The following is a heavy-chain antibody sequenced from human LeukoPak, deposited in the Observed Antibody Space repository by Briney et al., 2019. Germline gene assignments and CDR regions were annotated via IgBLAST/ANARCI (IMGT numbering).Heavy chain of an antibody. CDR3: ARDPGGNNWYNFDS. CDR2: IHGGGST. J-gene: IGHJ4*02. V-gene: IGHV4-59*11. Sequence: SETLSLTCTVSGGSMSGHHWNWIRQPPGKGLEYVANIHGGGSTNYNPSLQSRVTISLDTSKKQFSLNLRSVTAADTAVYYCARDPGGNNWYNFDSWGQGTLVTVSS. D-gene: IGHD6-13*01. CDR1: GGSMSGHH.